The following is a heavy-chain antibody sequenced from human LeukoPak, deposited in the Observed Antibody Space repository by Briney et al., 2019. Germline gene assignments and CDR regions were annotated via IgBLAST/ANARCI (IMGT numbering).Heavy chain of an antibody. CDR3: ARPYYYGSGSSSSYYYYGMDV. CDR1: GYSFTSYW. J-gene: IGHJ6*02. CDR2: IDPSDSYT. D-gene: IGHD3-10*01. V-gene: IGHV5-10-1*01. Sequence: GESLRISCKGSGYSFTSYWISWERQMPGKGLEWMGRIDPSDSYTNYSPSFQGHVTISADKSISTAYLQWSSLKASDTAMYYCARPYYYGSGSSSSYYYYGMDVWGQGTTVTVSS.